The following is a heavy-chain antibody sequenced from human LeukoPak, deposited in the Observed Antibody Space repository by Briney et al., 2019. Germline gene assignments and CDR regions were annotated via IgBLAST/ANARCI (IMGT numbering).Heavy chain of an antibody. CDR3: ARARGGYCSGGSCYEAAFDT. V-gene: IGHV4-61*02. J-gene: IGHJ3*02. D-gene: IGHD2-15*01. CDR2: VYTSGST. Sequence: SQTLSLTCTVSGGSISSGSYDWSWIRQPAGKGLEWIVRVYTSGSTNYNPSLKRRVPISVDTSKNQSSPKLSSVTAADTAVYYCARARGGYCSGGSCYEAAFDTWGQGTMVTVSS. CDR1: GGSISSGSYD.